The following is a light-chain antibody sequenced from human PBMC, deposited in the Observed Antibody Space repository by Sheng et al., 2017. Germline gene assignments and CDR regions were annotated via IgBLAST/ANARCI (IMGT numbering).Light chain of an antibody. CDR3: QHYNDWPLT. V-gene: IGKV3-15*01. CDR2: DAS. J-gene: IGKJ4*01. CDR1: QSVRSN. Sequence: EIVMTQSPATLSVSPGERATLSCRASQSVRSNLAWYQQKPGQAPRLLIYDASTRATGVPARFSGSGSETEFTLTISSLQSEDFAVYYCQHYNDWPLTFGGGTKVEIK.